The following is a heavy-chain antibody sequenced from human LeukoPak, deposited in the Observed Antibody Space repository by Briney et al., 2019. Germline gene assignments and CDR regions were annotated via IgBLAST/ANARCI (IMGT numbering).Heavy chain of an antibody. Sequence: QTGGSLRLSCEASGFAFSSHWMHWVRQAPGKGLVWVSNINGDGGSTGYADSVKGRFTISRDNSKNTLYLQMNSLRAEDTAVYYCSSGYYRGGWGQGTLVTVSS. CDR3: SSGYYRGG. D-gene: IGHD3-22*01. V-gene: IGHV3-74*01. J-gene: IGHJ4*02. CDR1: GFAFSSHW. CDR2: INGDGGST.